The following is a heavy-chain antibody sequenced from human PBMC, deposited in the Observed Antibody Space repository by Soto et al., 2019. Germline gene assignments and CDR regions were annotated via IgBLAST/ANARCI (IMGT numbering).Heavy chain of an antibody. V-gene: IGHV3-21*01. CDR1: GVFFSLYS. D-gene: IGHD3-22*01. CDR3: ARDLYAPERAYDIRAFED. Sequence: GGSRILSNTAYGVFFSLYSMDWVRHAPGKGLEWVSSISCCSDHNYYAYSLKGRFTISRGNANNSRYLQRSSLRAEDTAVYYCARDLYAPERAYDIRAFEDGGQGTPVTVSS. J-gene: IGHJ1*01. CDR2: ISCCSDHN.